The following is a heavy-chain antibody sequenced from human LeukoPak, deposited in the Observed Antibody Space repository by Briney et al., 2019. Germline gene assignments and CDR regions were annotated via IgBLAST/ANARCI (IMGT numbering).Heavy chain of an antibody. D-gene: IGHD1-20*01. Sequence: ASVKVSCKASGYTFTSYYMHWVRQAPGQGLEWMGIINPSGGGTNYAQNFQGRVTMTRDTSTSTVYMELSSLRSEDTAMYYCARDKSRNSNDYWGQGTLVTVSS. CDR3: ARDKSRNSNDY. V-gene: IGHV1-46*01. CDR1: GYTFTSYY. CDR2: INPSGGGT. J-gene: IGHJ4*02.